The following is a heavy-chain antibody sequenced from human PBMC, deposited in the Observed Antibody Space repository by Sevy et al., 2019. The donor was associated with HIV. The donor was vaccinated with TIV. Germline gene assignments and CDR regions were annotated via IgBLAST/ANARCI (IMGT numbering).Heavy chain of an antibody. J-gene: IGHJ3*02. CDR3: ARIFSSYDSSGYYGDAFDI. V-gene: IGHV3-66*01. CDR2: IYSGGST. Sequence: GGSLRLSCAASGFTVSSNYMSWVRQAPGKGLEWVSVIYSGGSTYYADSVKGRFTISRDNSKNTLYLQMNSLRAEDTAVYYCARIFSSYDSSGYYGDAFDIWGQGTMVTVSS. CDR1: GFTVSSNY. D-gene: IGHD3-22*01.